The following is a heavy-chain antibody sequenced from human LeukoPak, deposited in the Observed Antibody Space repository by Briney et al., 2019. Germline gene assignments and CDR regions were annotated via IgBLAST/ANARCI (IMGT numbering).Heavy chain of an antibody. CDR3: AKVLGYD. CDR1: GFXFSAYA. Sequence: GGSLRLSCAASGFXFSAYAITWVRQAPGKGLEWVSSIGSDNKPHYSESVKGRFTISRDNSKNTLYLQMNSLSAEDTAVYYCAKVLGYDWGQGTLVTVSS. D-gene: IGHD6-13*01. V-gene: IGHV3-23*05. CDR2: IGSDNKP. J-gene: IGHJ4*02.